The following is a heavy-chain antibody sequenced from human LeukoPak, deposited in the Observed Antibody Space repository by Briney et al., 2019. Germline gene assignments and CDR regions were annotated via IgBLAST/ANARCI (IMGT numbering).Heavy chain of an antibody. V-gene: IGHV1-2*02. CDR1: GYTFTGYY. D-gene: IGHD3-22*01. CDR2: INSNSGGT. CDR3: ARDGSYYDSSGYYPDY. J-gene: IGHJ4*02. Sequence: ASVKVSCKASGYTFTGYYMHWVRQAPGQGLEWMGWINSNSGGTNYAQKFQGRVTMTRDTSISTAYMELSRLRSDDTAVYYCARDGSYYDSSGYYPDYWGQGTLVTVSS.